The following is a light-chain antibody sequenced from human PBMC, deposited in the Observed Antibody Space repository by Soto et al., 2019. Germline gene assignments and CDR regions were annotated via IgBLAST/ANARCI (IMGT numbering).Light chain of an antibody. CDR2: GAS. CDR3: LQDYNYPFT. J-gene: IGKJ2*01. V-gene: IGKV1-6*01. CDR1: QDIRKD. Sequence: AIQMTQSPSSLSASVGDRVTITCRASQDIRKDLARYQQKPGKAPQILIYGASTLQTGVASRFSGSGSAKDFTLTISSLQPEDSAAYYCLQDYNYPFTFGHGTKVDIK.